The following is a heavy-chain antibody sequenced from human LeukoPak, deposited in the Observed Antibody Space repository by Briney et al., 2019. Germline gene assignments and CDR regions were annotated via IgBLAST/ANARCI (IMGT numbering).Heavy chain of an antibody. CDR1: GGSISSYY. Sequence: RPSETLSPTRTVSGGSISSYYWSWIRQPPGKGLEWIGYIYYSGSTNYNPSLKSRVTISVNTSKNQFSLKLSSVTAADTAVYCCARDVSIAAAGTHYYYYYYMDVWGKGTTVTVSS. J-gene: IGHJ6*03. CDR3: ARDVSIAAAGTHYYYYYYMDV. CDR2: IYYSGST. V-gene: IGHV4-59*01. D-gene: IGHD6-13*01.